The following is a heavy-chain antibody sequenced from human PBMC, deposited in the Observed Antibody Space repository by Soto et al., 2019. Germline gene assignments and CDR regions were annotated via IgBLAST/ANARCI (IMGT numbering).Heavy chain of an antibody. CDR2: IKSKTDGGTT. D-gene: IGHD3-3*01. V-gene: IGHV3-15*07. CDR1: GFTFSNAW. CDR3: TTGALGIFGVVIH. Sequence: GGSLRLSCAASGFTFSNAWMNWVRQAPGKGLEWVGRIKSKTDGGTTDYAAPVKGRFTISRDDSKNTLYLQMNSLKTEDTAVYYCTTGALGIFGVVIHWGQGTLVTVSS. J-gene: IGHJ4*02.